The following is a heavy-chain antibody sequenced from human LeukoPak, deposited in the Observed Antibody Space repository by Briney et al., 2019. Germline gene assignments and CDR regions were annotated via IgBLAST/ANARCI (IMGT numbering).Heavy chain of an antibody. CDR3: ASVVAPLPPDY. D-gene: IGHD2-15*01. Sequence: SQTLSLTCTLSRGSTSSTTYYRGSTRHPPGNRLEWTGGLCYGGSTYSYPLVMRRVSMSPETSNNQISLDLRPLTAADTAVYYCASVVAPLPPDYWGQGTLVTVSS. J-gene: IGHJ4*02. CDR1: RGSTSSTTYY. V-gene: IGHV4-39*01. CDR2: LCYGGST.